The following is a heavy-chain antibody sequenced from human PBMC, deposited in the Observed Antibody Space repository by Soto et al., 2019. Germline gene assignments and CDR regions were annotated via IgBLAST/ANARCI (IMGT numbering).Heavy chain of an antibody. V-gene: IGHV4-39*01. J-gene: IGHJ5*02. CDR2: IYYSGST. Sequence: KASETLSLTCTVSGGSISSSSYYWGWIRQPPGKGLEWIGSIYYSGSTYYNPSLKSRVTISVDTSKNQFSLKLSSVTAADTAVYYCARQTLGVTWFDPWGQGTLVTVSS. CDR1: GGSISSSSYY. CDR3: ARQTLGVTWFDP.